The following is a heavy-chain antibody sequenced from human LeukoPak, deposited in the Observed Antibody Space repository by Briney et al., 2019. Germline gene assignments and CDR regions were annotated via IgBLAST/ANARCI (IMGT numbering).Heavy chain of an antibody. CDR3: AREMLAAVAAQS. D-gene: IGHD6-19*01. CDR2: ISSSGSSI. Sequence: GGSLRLSCAASGFTFSNYEMNWVRQAPGKGLEWVSYISSSGSSIYYADSVKGRFTISRDNAKNSLYLQMNSLRAEDTAVYYCAREMLAAVAAQSWGQGTLVTVSS. CDR1: GFTFSNYE. J-gene: IGHJ5*02. V-gene: IGHV3-48*03.